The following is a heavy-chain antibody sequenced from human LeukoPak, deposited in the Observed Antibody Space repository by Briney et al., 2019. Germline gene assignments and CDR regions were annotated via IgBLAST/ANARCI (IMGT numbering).Heavy chain of an antibody. V-gene: IGHV6-1*01. J-gene: IGHJ5*02. CDR1: GDSDSSNSVT. Sequence: SQTLSLTCAISGDSDSSNSVTWNWIRQSPLRDLEWLGRTYYRSTWYNDYAVSVRGRITVNPDTSKNQFSLHLNSVTPEDTAVYYCARRLTQYDCFDPWGQGILVTVSS. D-gene: IGHD2-2*01. CDR2: TYYRSTWYN. CDR3: ARRLTQYDCFDP.